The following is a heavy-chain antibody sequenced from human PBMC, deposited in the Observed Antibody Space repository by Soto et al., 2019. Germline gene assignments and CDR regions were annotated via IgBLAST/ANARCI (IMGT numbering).Heavy chain of an antibody. Sequence: EVQRVESGGGLVQPGGSLRLSCVASGFTFSSNATSWVRQAPGKGLEWVSHITSGSGGGTYYADSVKGRFTISRDSAKNTLYMQMNSLRVEDTAVYYCGKGTWGAFDIWGHGTLVTVSS. V-gene: IGHV3-23*04. CDR2: ITSGSGGGT. CDR3: GKGTWGAFDI. CDR1: GFTFSSNA. J-gene: IGHJ3*02. D-gene: IGHD7-27*01.